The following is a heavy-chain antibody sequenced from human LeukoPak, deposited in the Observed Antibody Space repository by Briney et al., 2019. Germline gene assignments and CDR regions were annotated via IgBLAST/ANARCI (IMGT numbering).Heavy chain of an antibody. D-gene: IGHD2/OR15-2a*01. CDR1: GYTFTGYY. V-gene: IGHV1-2*02. CDR2: NNPNSGGT. Sequence: ASVKVSCKASGYTFTGYYMHWVRQAPGQGLEWMGWNNPNSGGTNYAQKFQGRVTMTRDTSINTAYMEMTRLRSDDTAVFYCARVLTSTTNEGYFDYWGQGTLVTVSS. CDR3: ARVLTSTTNEGYFDY. J-gene: IGHJ4*02.